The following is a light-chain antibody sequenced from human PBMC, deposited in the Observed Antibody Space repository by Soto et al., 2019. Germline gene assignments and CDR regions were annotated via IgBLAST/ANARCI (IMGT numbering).Light chain of an antibody. J-gene: IGLJ1*01. V-gene: IGLV2-8*01. CDR1: SNDVGRFNY. CDR3: SSFVHGTSYV. CDR2: EVN. Sequence: QSALTQAPSASGSPGQSVTISCAGTSNDVGRFNYVSWYQRHPGKAPKLIIYEVNKRPSGVPDRFSGSKSGNTASLTVSGLQADDEADYFCSSFVHGTSYVFGTGTKLTVL.